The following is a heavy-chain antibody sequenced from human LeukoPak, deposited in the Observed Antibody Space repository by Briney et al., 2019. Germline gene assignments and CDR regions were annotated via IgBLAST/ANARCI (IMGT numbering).Heavy chain of an antibody. Sequence: SETLSLTCAVYGGSISSYYWSWIRQPAGKGLEWIGRIYTSGSTNYNPSLKSRVTMSVDTSKNQFSLKLSSVTAADTAVYYCAREGVVAAPYYFDYWGQGTLVTVSS. J-gene: IGHJ4*02. CDR2: IYTSGST. V-gene: IGHV4-4*07. CDR1: GGSISSYY. CDR3: AREGVVAAPYYFDY. D-gene: IGHD2-2*01.